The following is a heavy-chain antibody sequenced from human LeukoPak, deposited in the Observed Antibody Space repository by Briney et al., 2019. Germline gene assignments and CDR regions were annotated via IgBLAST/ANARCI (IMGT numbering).Heavy chain of an antibody. J-gene: IGHJ6*02. Sequence: GASVKVSCKASGYTFTSYAMHWVRQAPGQRLEWMGWINPANGNTKYSQKFQGRVTITRDTAASTAYMELSSLRSEDTAVYYCARPLVVDYYTMDVWGQGTTVTVSS. D-gene: IGHD2-15*01. CDR1: GYTFTSYA. V-gene: IGHV1-3*01. CDR2: INPANGNT. CDR3: ARPLVVDYYTMDV.